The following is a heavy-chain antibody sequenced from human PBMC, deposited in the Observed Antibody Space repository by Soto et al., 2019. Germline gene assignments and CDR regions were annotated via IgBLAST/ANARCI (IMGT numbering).Heavy chain of an antibody. CDR1: GGSISNVNDC. V-gene: IGHV4-30-4*01. D-gene: IGHD7-27*01. J-gene: IGHJ4*02. Sequence: QVQLQESGPGLVKPSETLSLTCTVSGGSISNVNDCWSWIRQSPDKGLEWIEHIYDGGSTYNNPSLNSRVTISVDTSKNQFALKLSSVSVAHTAVYYCARGPSGDKVDSWGQGILVTVSS. CDR3: ARGPSGDKVDS. CDR2: IYDGGST.